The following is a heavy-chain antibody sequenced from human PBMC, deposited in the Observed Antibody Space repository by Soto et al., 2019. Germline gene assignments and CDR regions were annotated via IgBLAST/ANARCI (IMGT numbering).Heavy chain of an antibody. CDR2: MNPNSGKT. Sequence: QVQLVQSGAEVKKPGASVKVSCKASGYTFTSYDINWVRQATGQGLEWMGWMNPNSGKTGYAQKFQGRVTMTRNTSISTAYRDLSSLRSEDTAVYYCARGLLGYCTSGVGRSWRFDPWGQGTLVTVSS. CDR1: GYTFTSYD. J-gene: IGHJ5*02. D-gene: IGHD2-8*01. V-gene: IGHV1-8*01. CDR3: ARGLLGYCTSGVGRSWRFDP.